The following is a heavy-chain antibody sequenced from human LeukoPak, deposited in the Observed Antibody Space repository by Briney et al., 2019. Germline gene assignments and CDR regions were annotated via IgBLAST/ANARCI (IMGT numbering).Heavy chain of an antibody. J-gene: IGHJ5*02. CDR2: IKSKTDGGTT. CDR3: TSCYDWGWFDP. Sequence: GGSLRLSCAASGFTFSNAWMSWVRQAPGKGLEWVGRIKSKTDGGTTDYAALVKGRFTISRDDSKNTLYLQMNSLKTEDTAVYCCTSCYDWGWFDPWGQGTLVTVSS. D-gene: IGHD2-2*01. CDR1: GFTFSNAW. V-gene: IGHV3-15*01.